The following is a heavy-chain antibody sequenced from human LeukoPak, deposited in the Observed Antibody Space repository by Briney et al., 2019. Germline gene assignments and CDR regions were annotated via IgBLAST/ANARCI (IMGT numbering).Heavy chain of an antibody. J-gene: IGHJ4*02. Sequence: GASVKVSCKASGYTFTGYYMHWVRQAPGQGLEWMGWINPNSGGTNSAQKFQGRVTMTRDTSISTAYMELSRLRSDDTAVYYCAGDMVRGVILRRVLEYWGQGTLVTVSS. CDR3: AGDMVRGVILRRVLEY. D-gene: IGHD3-10*01. CDR1: GYTFTGYY. CDR2: INPNSGGT. V-gene: IGHV1-2*02.